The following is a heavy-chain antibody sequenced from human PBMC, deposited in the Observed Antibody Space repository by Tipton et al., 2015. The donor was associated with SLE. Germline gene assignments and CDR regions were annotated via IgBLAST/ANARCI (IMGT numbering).Heavy chain of an antibody. CDR1: GYSFSDHW. CDR3: ARHATRVSWYLDV. CDR2: IYPDDGDA. V-gene: IGHV5-51*03. J-gene: IGHJ2*01. Sequence: QLVQSGAEVKKPGESLKISCKGSGYSFSDHWIGWVRQMPGKGLEWVAIIYPDDGDARNSPSHQGQVTISAERSTRTSYLQRSSLTTSDTAMYNCARHATRVSWYLDVWGRGTLVTVSS. D-gene: IGHD4-23*01.